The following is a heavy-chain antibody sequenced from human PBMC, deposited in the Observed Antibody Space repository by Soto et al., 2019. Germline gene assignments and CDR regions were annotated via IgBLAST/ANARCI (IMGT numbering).Heavy chain of an antibody. CDR3: AREKGSSGFDP. J-gene: IGHJ5*02. CDR2: MNPNSGNT. CDR1: GYTFTSYD. Sequence: ASVKVSCKASGYTFTSYDINWVRQATGQGLEWMGWMNPNSGNTGYAQKFQGRVTVTRNTSINTAYMELSSLRSEDTAVYYCAREKGSSGFDPWGQGTLVTVSS. D-gene: IGHD6-6*01. V-gene: IGHV1-8*01.